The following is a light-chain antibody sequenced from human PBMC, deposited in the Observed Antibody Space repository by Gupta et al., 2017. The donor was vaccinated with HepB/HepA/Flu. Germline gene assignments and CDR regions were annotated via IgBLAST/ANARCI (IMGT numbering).Light chain of an antibody. CDR1: SSNIGAGYD. V-gene: IGLV1-40*01. CDR2: TNT. Sequence: QSVLTQPPSVSGAPGQRVTISCTRSSSNIGAGYDVHWYQQLPGTAPKLLIYTNTNRPAGVPDRFSGSKSGTSASLAITGLQAEDEADYYCQSYDNSVSGSVFGGGTKLTVL. CDR3: QSYDNSVSGSV. J-gene: IGLJ2*01.